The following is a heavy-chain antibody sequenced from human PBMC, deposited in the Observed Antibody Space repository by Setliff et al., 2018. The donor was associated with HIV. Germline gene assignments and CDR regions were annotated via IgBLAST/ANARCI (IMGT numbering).Heavy chain of an antibody. Sequence: SVKVSCKASGGTFSSHATSWVRQAPGQGLEWMGGISPIFQIADYAQKFQGRLTITADKSTTTAYMELSSLTSEDTAIYYCARGQGGMWVGGYGISSNYYYYMDVWGKGTTVTVSS. J-gene: IGHJ6*03. CDR2: ISPIFQIA. CDR1: GGTFSSHA. D-gene: IGHD3-10*01. CDR3: ARGQGGMWVGGYGISSNYYYYMDV. V-gene: IGHV1-69*10.